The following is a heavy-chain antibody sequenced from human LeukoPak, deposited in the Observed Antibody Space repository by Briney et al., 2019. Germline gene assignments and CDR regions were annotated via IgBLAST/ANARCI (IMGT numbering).Heavy chain of an antibody. Sequence: SETLSLTCTVSGGPISGYYWSWIRQPPGKGLEWIGYIYYSGSTNYNPSLKSRVTISVDTSKNQFFLKLSSVTAADTAVYYCAREAYYYGSGSPRWFDLWGRGTLVTVSS. CDR2: IYYSGST. V-gene: IGHV4-59*01. J-gene: IGHJ2*01. CDR3: AREAYYYGSGSPRWFDL. D-gene: IGHD3-10*01. CDR1: GGPISGYY.